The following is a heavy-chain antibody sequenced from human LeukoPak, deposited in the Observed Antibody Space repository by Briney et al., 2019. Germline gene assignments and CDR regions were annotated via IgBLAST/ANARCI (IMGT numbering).Heavy chain of an antibody. CDR3: AILVWDLTSYFDY. CDR2: INPSGGST. D-gene: IGHD1-26*01. Sequence: GASVKVSCKASGYTFTSYYMYWVRQAPGQGLEWMGIINPSGGSTNYAQKFQGRVTMTRDTSTSTAYMELRSLRSDDTAVYYCAILVWDLTSYFDYWGQGTLVTVSS. CDR1: GYTFTSYY. V-gene: IGHV1-46*01. J-gene: IGHJ4*02.